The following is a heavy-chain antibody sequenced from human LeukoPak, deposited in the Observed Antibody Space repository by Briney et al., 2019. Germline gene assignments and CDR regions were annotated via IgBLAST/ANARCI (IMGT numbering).Heavy chain of an antibody. Sequence: SETLSLTCTVSGGSISSFYWSWIRQPPGKGLEWIGCIYYTGSTNYNPSLKSRVTISVDTSKNQFSLKLSSVTAADTAVYYCATGRAYSSVDYWGQGTLVTVSS. CDR3: ATGRAYSSVDY. CDR1: GGSISSFY. V-gene: IGHV4-59*01. D-gene: IGHD6-19*01. J-gene: IGHJ4*02. CDR2: IYYTGST.